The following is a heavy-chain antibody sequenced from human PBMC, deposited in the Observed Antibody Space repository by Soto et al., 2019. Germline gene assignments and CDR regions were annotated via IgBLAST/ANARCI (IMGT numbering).Heavy chain of an antibody. CDR1: GFSFSSYW. CDR2: IKQDGREK. D-gene: IGHD3-16*01. Sequence: GGSLRLSCAASGFSFSSYWMTWVRRAPGKGLEWVANIKQDGREKYYVASVKGRFTISRDNVKNLLFLQMDSLTPDDTAVYYCAGDGVRNGAYNGWLDPWGQGTLVTVSS. J-gene: IGHJ5*02. V-gene: IGHV3-7*03. CDR3: AGDGVRNGAYNGWLDP.